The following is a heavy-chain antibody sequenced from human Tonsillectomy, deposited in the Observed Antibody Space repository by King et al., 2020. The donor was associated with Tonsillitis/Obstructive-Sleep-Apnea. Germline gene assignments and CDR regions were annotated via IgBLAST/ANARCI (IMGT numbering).Heavy chain of an antibody. CDR1: GGAISNFH. CDR3: ARDSGVGRAYPFDY. J-gene: IGHJ4*02. CDR2: VYDGGST. V-gene: IGHV4-59*01. Sequence: QLQESGPGLVKASETLSLTCTVSGGAISNFHWSWIRQPPGKGLEWIGYVYDGGSTRYNPPLKSRATISVDTSKNHFSLKLNSVTAADTAVYYCARDSGVGRAYPFDYWGQGTLVTVSS. D-gene: IGHD3-3*01.